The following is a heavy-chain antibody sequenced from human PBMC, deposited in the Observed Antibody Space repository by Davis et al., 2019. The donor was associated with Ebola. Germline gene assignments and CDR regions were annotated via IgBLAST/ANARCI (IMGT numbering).Heavy chain of an antibody. CDR3: ASLGGEAGAYTGFDY. D-gene: IGHD3-16*01. CDR2: INHSGST. CDR1: GGFISSSNW. V-gene: IGHV4-4*02. Sequence: MPSETLSLTCAVSGGFISSSNWRSWIRQPPGKGLEWIGEINHSGSTNYNPSLRSRVTMSVDTSKNQFSLKLTSVTAADAAVYYCASLGGEAGAYTGFDYWGQGTLVTVSS. J-gene: IGHJ4*02.